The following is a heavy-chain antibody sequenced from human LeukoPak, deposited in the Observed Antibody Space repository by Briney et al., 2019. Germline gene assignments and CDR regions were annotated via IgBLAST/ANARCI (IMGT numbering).Heavy chain of an antibody. V-gene: IGHV3-30*02. CDR3: AKGGSGGFPNGAFDI. CDR1: GFTFSSYG. Sequence: GGSLRLSCAASGFTFSSYGMHWVRQAPGKGLEWVAFIRYDGSNKYYADSVKGRFTISRDNSKNTLYLQMNSLRAEDTAVYYCAKGGSGGFPNGAFDIWGQGTMVTVSS. CDR2: IRYDGSNK. J-gene: IGHJ3*02. D-gene: IGHD1-26*01.